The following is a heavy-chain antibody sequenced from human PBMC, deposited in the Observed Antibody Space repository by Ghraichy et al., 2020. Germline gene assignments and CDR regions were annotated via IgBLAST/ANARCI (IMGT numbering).Heavy chain of an antibody. Sequence: ESLNISCAVYGGSFRGYSWSWIRQPPGKGLEWIGEINHSGSTNYNAPLKSRVTVSVDTSKNQFSLKVSSVTAADTAVYYCARGLRSVEMATMSYFDSWGRGTLVTVSS. D-gene: IGHD5-24*01. J-gene: IGHJ4*02. CDR1: GGSFRGYS. CDR3: ARGLRSVEMATMSYFDS. CDR2: INHSGST. V-gene: IGHV4-34*01.